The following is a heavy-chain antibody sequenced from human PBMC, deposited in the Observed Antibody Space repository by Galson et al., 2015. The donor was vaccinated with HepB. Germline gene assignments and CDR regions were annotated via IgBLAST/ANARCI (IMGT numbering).Heavy chain of an antibody. CDR1: GFTFSSYA. V-gene: IGHV3-23*01. CDR3: AKDFLRYFDWFDAFDI. J-gene: IGHJ3*02. CDR2: ISGSGGST. D-gene: IGHD3-9*01. Sequence: SLRLSCAASGFTFSSYAMSWVRQAPGKGLEWVSAISGSGGSTYYADSVKGRFTISRDNSKNTLYLQMNSLRAEDTAVYYCAKDFLRYFDWFDAFDIWGQGTMVTVSS.